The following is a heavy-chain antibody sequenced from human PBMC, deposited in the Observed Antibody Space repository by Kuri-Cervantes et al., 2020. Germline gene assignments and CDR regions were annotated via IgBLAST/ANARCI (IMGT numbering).Heavy chain of an antibody. CDR2: INSDGSST. D-gene: IGHD5-12*01. CDR1: GFTFSSYW. J-gene: IGHJ4*02. V-gene: IGHV3-74*01. CDR3: ARRGVIYGGNGNHIDF. Sequence: GGSLRLSCAASGFTFSSYWMHWVRQAPGKGLVWVSRINSDGSSTSYADSVKGRFTTSRDNAKNTLYLQMNNLRAEDTAVYYCARRGVIYGGNGNHIDFWGQGSLVTVSS.